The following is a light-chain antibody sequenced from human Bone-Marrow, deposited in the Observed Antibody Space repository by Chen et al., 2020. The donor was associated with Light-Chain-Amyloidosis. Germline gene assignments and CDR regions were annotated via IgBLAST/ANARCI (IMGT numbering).Light chain of an antibody. V-gene: IGLV2-11*01. J-gene: IGLJ2*01. CDR1: SSDVGGSEY. CDR3: CSHAGTYVI. Sequence: QSALTQPRSVSGSPGQSVTISCTGTSSDVGGSEYVSWYQQYPGKVPKLMIYDVSNRPSGVSDRFSASKSGNTASLTISGLQAEDEADYYCCSHAGTYVIFGGGTKLTVL. CDR2: DVS.